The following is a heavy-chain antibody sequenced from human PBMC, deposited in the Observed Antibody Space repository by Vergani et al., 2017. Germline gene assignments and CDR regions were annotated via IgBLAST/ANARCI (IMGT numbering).Heavy chain of an antibody. Sequence: QVQLVESGGGLVKPGGSLRLSCAASGFTFSDYYMSWIRQAPGQGLEWVSYISSSSSYTNYAASVKGRFTISRDNAKNSLYLQMNSLRAEDTAVYYCARDGPSLWFRETKTKWYFDLWGRGTLVTVSS. CDR3: ARDGPSLWFRETKTKWYFDL. CDR1: GFTFSDYY. V-gene: IGHV3-11*06. CDR2: ISSSSSYT. D-gene: IGHD3-10*01. J-gene: IGHJ2*01.